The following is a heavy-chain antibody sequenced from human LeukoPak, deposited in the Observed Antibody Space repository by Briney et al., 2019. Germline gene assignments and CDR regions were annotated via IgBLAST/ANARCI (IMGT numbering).Heavy chain of an antibody. Sequence: GGSLRLSCAASGFTVSSNYMSWVRQAPGKGLEWVSVIYSGGSTYYADSVKGRFTISRDNSKNTLYLQMNSLRAEDTAVYYCAKTRGDYLYFDYWGQGTLVTVSS. D-gene: IGHD4-17*01. CDR2: IYSGGST. CDR3: AKTRGDYLYFDY. V-gene: IGHV3-53*01. CDR1: GFTVSSNY. J-gene: IGHJ4*02.